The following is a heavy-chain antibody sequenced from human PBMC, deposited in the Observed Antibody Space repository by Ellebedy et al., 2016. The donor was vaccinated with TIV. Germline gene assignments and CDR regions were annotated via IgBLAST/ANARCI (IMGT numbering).Heavy chain of an antibody. J-gene: IGHJ4*02. CDR2: IYPGDSDT. V-gene: IGHV5-51*01. CDR1: GYSFTSYW. CDR3: ARRRTDPYSSSWYLDY. D-gene: IGHD6-13*01. Sequence: GESLKISXKGSGYSFTSYWIGWVRQMPGKGLEWMGIIYPGDSDTRYSPSFQGQVTISADKSISTAYLQWSSLKASDTAMYYCARRRTDPYSSSWYLDYWGQGTLVTVSS.